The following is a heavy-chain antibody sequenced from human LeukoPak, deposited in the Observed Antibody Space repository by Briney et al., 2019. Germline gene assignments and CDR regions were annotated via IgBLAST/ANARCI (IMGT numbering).Heavy chain of an antibody. Sequence: ASVKVSCKASGYTFISYGITWVRQAPGQGLEWMGWISTYNGNTNYAQNLQGRVTVTTDTSTSTAYMELRSLRSDDTAVYCCARDRGGNYFDYWGQGTLVTVSS. V-gene: IGHV1-18*01. CDR3: ARDRGGNYFDY. CDR1: GYTFISYG. J-gene: IGHJ4*02. CDR2: ISTYNGNT. D-gene: IGHD3-16*01.